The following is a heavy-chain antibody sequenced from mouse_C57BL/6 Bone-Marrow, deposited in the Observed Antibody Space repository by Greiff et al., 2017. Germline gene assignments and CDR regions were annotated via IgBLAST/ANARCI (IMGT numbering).Heavy chain of an antibody. J-gene: IGHJ1*03. V-gene: IGHV5-17*01. CDR3: ARTTVVGWYFDV. CDR1: GFTFSDYG. D-gene: IGHD1-1*01. CDR2: ISSGSSTI. Sequence: EVKLVESGGGLVKPGGSLKLSCAASGFTFSDYGMHWVRQAPEKGLEWVAYISSGSSTIYYADTVKGRFTISRDNATNTLFLQMTSLRSEDTAMYYCARTTVVGWYFDVWGTGTTVTVSS.